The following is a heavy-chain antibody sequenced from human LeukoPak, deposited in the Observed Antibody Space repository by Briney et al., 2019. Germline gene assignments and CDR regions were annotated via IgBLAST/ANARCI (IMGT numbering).Heavy chain of an antibody. V-gene: IGHV3-48*03. J-gene: IGHJ4*02. D-gene: IGHD5-12*01. CDR1: GLSFSSDE. CDR3: ATKGGFAD. Sequence: GGSLRLSCAASGLSFSSDEMNWVRQAPGKGLEWISYISSTGSAIFYADSVKGRFTISRDNAKNSLYLQMNSLRAEDTAFYYCATKGGFADWGQGTLVTVSS. CDR2: ISSTGSAI.